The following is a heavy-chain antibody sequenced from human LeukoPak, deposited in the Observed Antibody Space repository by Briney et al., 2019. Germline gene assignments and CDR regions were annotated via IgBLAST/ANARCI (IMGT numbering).Heavy chain of an antibody. D-gene: IGHD5-12*01. CDR1: GFTFSGSA. CDR3: TRQGHGGYQVLDY. V-gene: IGHV3-73*01. J-gene: IGHJ4*02. CDR2: IRSKANSYAT. Sequence: GGSLRLSCAASGFTFSGSAMHWVRQASGKGLEWVGRIRSKANSYATAYAASVKGRFTISRDDSKNTAYLQMNSLKTEDTAVYYCTRQGHGGYQVLDYWGQGTLVTVSS.